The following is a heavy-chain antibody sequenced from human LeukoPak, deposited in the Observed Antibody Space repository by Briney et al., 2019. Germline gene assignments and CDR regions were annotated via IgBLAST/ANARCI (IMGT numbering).Heavy chain of an antibody. CDR1: VYTFTPYY. J-gene: IGHJ4*02. V-gene: IGHV1-2*02. D-gene: IGHD3-22*01. CDR2: INPNSGGT. CDR3: ARRCDTSSYYTYYFDY. Sequence: GASVKVSCKASVYTFTPYYIHWVRQAPGQGREWMGWINPNSGGTNYAQKCQGRVTMTRATSISPAYMELSRLRSDDTAVYFCARRCDTSSYYTYYFDYWGQGTLVSVSS.